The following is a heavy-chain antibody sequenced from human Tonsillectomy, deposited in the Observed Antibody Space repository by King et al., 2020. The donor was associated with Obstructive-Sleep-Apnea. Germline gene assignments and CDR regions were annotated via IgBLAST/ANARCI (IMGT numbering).Heavy chain of an antibody. CDR2: ISGSGGST. Sequence: QLVQSGGGLVQPGGSLRLSCAASGFTFSSYAMSWVRQAPGKGLEWVSAISGSGGSTYYADSVKGRFTISRDNSKNTLYLQMNSLRAEDTAVYYCAKDAPKYCSGGSCYSGDYFDYWGQGTLVTVSS. CDR1: GFTFSSYA. V-gene: IGHV3-23*04. J-gene: IGHJ4*02. CDR3: AKDAPKYCSGGSCYSGDYFDY. D-gene: IGHD2-15*01.